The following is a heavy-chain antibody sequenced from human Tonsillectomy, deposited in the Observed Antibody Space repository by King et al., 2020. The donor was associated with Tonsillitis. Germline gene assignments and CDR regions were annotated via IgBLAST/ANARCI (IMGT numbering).Heavy chain of an antibody. J-gene: IGHJ3*02. D-gene: IGHD2-15*01. CDR1: GGSISSSY. Sequence: VQLQESGPGLVKPSETLSLTCTVSGGSISSSYWSWIRQPAGKGLEWIGRIYTSGSTNHNPSLKSRVTMSVVTSKNKFSLKLSSVTAADTAVYDCARGDCSGGSCYHSAAGDGDAFDIWGPGTMVTVSS. V-gene: IGHV4-4*07. CDR2: IYTSGST. CDR3: ARGDCSGGSCYHSAAGDGDAFDI.